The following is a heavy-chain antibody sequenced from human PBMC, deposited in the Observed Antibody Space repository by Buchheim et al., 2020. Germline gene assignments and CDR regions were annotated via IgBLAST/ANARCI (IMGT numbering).Heavy chain of an antibody. D-gene: IGHD2-2*01. CDR1: GGSISSGGYY. J-gene: IGHJ4*02. V-gene: IGHV4-31*03. CDR2: IYYSGST. CDR3: ARGDCSSTSCYMGLFDY. Sequence: QVQLQESGPGLVKPSQTLSLTCTVSGGSISSGGYYWSWIRQHPGKGLEWIGYIYYSGSTYYNPSLKSRVTISVDKSKNQFSLKLSSVTAADTAVYYCARGDCSSTSCYMGLFDYWGQGTL.